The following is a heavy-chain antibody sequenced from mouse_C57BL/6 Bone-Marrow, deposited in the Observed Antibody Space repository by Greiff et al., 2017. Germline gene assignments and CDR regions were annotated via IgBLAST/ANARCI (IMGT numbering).Heavy chain of an antibody. Sequence: EVKLMESGPGLVKPSQTVFLTCTVTGISITTGNYRWSWIRQFPGNKLEWIGYIYYSGTITYNPSLTSRTTITRDTPKNQFFLEMNSLTAEDTATYYCARDRGGLRRSTLWYFDVWGTGTTVTVSS. V-gene: IGHV3-5*01. CDR1: GISITTGNYR. D-gene: IGHD2-4*01. CDR3: ARDRGGLRRSTLWYFDV. J-gene: IGHJ1*03. CDR2: IYYSGTI.